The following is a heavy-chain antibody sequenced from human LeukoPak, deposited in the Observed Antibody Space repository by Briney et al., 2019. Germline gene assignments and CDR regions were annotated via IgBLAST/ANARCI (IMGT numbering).Heavy chain of an antibody. CDR3: ARQPGYYGSGSYFDY. D-gene: IGHD3-10*01. J-gene: IGHJ4*02. Sequence: GESLKISCKGSGYSFTSSWIGWVRQMPGKGLWWMGIIYPVDSDTSYRTSFQGEATISADTSITTAYLQWSSLKASDTAMYYCARQPGYYGSGSYFDYWGQGTLVTVSS. CDR1: GYSFTSSW. CDR2: IYPVDSDT. V-gene: IGHV5-51*01.